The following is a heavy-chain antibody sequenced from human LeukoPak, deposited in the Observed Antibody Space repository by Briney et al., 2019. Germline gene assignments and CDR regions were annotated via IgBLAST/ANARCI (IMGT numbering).Heavy chain of an antibody. V-gene: IGHV3-48*02. CDR1: GFSFNSYS. D-gene: IGHD2-8*01. J-gene: IGHJ6*02. CDR2: ISSSSTTI. Sequence: GGSLRLSCAASGFSFNSYSMNWVRQAPGKGLEWVSYISSSSTTIYYEDSVKGRFTISRDNAKNSLYLQMNSLRDEDTAVYCCARDKNGYYYYGMDVWGQGTTVTVSS. CDR3: ARDKNGYYYYGMDV.